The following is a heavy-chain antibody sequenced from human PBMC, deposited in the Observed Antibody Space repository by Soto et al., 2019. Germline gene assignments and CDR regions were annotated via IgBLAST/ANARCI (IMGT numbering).Heavy chain of an antibody. J-gene: IGHJ5*02. CDR1: GGSISSYY. D-gene: IGHD3-10*01. Sequence: SETLSLTCTVSGGSISSYYWSWIRQPPGRGLEWIGYIYYSGSTNYNPSLKSRVTISVDTSKNQFFLKLSSVTAADTAVYYCARGRVTMVRGVIGIYNWLDPWGPGTLVTVSS. CDR2: IYYSGST. V-gene: IGHV4-59*12. CDR3: ARGRVTMVRGVIGIYNWLDP.